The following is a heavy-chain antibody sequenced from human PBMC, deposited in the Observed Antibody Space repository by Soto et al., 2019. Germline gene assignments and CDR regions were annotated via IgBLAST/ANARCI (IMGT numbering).Heavy chain of an antibody. Sequence: QVQLVQSGAEVKKPGSSVKVSCKASGGTFSSYAISWVRQAPGQGLEWMGGIIPIFGTANYAQKFQGRVRITADESTSTAYMELSSLRSEDTAVYYCARVGATYYYDSSGYGGWFDPWGQGTLVTVSS. J-gene: IGHJ5*02. CDR2: IIPIFGTA. CDR1: GGTFSSYA. V-gene: IGHV1-69*01. CDR3: ARVGATYYYDSSGYGGWFDP. D-gene: IGHD3-22*01.